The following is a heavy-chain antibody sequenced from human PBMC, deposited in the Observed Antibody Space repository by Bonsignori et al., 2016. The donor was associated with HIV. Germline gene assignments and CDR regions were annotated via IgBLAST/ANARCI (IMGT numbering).Heavy chain of an antibody. J-gene: IGHJ4*02. Sequence: GSLRLSCTISGVSVNNNYWTWIRQSPGKRLEWIGYISNSGTANYNPSLKSRVSMSVDAAKSQFSLNLNSVTAADTAVYYCARENMYYSDGSGFTTFDFWGQGTLVTVSS. CDR2: ISNSGTA. CDR1: GVSVNNNY. CDR3: ARENMYYSDGSGFTTFDF. D-gene: IGHD3-22*01. V-gene: IGHV4-59*02.